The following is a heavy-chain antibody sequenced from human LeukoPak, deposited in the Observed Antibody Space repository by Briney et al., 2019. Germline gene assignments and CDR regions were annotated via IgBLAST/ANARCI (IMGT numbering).Heavy chain of an antibody. CDR3: ANVAKGRYFFYYMDV. J-gene: IGHJ6*03. V-gene: IGHV1-18*01. CDR1: GYSLNTYG. Sequence: ASVKVSCKASGYSLNTYGVSWVRQAPGQGLQCIGWISSYNRITNYAQKFQGRVTVTTDTSTDTTYMELRSLRSDDTAVYYCANVAKGRYFFYYMDVWGKGTTVTVSS. CDR2: ISSYNRIT.